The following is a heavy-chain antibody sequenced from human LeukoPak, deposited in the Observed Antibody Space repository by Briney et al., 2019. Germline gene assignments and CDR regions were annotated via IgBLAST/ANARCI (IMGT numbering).Heavy chain of an antibody. Sequence: ASVKVSCKASGYTFTNYYIHWVRQAPGQGLEWMGLINPSGGSTSYAQKFQGRVTMTRDTSTSTVYMELSSLKSEDTAVYYCAGVVFRQQFTTQLAYWGQGTLVTVSP. J-gene: IGHJ4*02. CDR2: INPSGGST. V-gene: IGHV1-46*01. CDR3: AGVVFRQQFTTQLAY. D-gene: IGHD1-1*01. CDR1: GYTFTNYY.